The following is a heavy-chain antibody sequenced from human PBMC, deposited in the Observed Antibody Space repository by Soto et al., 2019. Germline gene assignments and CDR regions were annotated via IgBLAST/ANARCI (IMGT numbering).Heavy chain of an antibody. CDR2: IYPGDSIT. V-gene: IGHV5-51*01. D-gene: IGHD2-15*01. J-gene: IGHJ5*02. CDR1: GDSFTTDW. CDR3: PTRRFYSPESSP. Sequence: PXESLRISFKGSGDSFTTDWIGLVRQMPGKGLEWMGVIYPGDSITRYSPPFQGRVTISADKSISTAYLHWNSLKASDTAMYYCPTRRFYSPESSPWGQGTWATASS.